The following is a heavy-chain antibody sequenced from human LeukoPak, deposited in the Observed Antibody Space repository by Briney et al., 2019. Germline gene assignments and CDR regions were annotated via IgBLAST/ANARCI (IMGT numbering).Heavy chain of an antibody. V-gene: IGHV1-18*01. CDR3: ARDHNTMVRGVFDY. CDR1: GYTFTSYG. D-gene: IGHD3-10*01. J-gene: IGHJ4*02. Sequence: ASVKFSCKASGYTFTSYGISWVRQAPGQGLEWMGWISAYNGNTNYAQKLQGRVTMTTDTSTSTAYMELRSLRSDDTAVYYCARDHNTMVRGVFDYWGQGTLVTVSS. CDR2: ISAYNGNT.